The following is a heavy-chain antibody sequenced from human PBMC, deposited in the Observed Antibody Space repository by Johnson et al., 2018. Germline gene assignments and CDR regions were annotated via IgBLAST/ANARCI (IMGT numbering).Heavy chain of an antibody. CDR1: GFTFSNYG. CDR3: AKDITIFGVVSPDY. Sequence: QVQLVESGGGVVQPGRSLRLSCAASGFTFSNYGMHWVRQVPGKGLEWVAVMSSDGSNKYYAESVKGRFTISRDNSKNTLYLQMNSLRAEDMAVYYCAKDITIFGVVSPDYWGQGTPVTVSS. V-gene: IGHV3-30*18. D-gene: IGHD3-3*01. CDR2: MSSDGSNK. J-gene: IGHJ4*02.